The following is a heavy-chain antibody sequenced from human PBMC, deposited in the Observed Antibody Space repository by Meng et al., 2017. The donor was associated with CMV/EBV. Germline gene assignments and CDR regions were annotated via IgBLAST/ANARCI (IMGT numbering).Heavy chain of an antibody. CDR2: MNPNSGNT. V-gene: IGHV1-8*01. CDR3: ARGLVVGAMNWFDP. J-gene: IGHJ5*02. Sequence: ASVKVSCKASGYTFTSYDINWVRQATGQGLEWMGWMNPNSGNTGYAQKFQGRVTMTRNTSISTAYMELSSQRSEDTAVYYCARGLVVGAMNWFDPWGQGTLVTVSS. D-gene: IGHD1-26*01. CDR1: GYTFTSYD.